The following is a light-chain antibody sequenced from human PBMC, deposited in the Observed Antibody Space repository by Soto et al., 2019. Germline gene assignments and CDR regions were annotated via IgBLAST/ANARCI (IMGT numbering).Light chain of an antibody. CDR3: QQYGVK. J-gene: IGKJ4*02. V-gene: IGKV3-20*01. CDR2: GAS. Sequence: ENVLTQSPGTLSLSPGERATLSCRASQTVSSTYLAWYQQKPGQAPRLLIYGASSRATGIPDRFSGTVSGTDFTLTISRLEPEDFAVYYCQQYGVKFGGGTKV. CDR1: QTVSSTY.